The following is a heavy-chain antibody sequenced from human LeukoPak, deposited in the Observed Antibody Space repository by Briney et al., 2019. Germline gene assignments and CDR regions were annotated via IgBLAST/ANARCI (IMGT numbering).Heavy chain of an antibody. CDR1: GFTFSSYA. Sequence: GSLRLSCAASGFTFSSYAMSWVRQAPGKGLEWVSAISGSGGSTYYADSVKGRFTISRDNSKNTLYLQMNSLRAEDTAVYYCAKGDDLSGYYYYHYGMDVWGQGTTVTVSS. V-gene: IGHV3-23*01. J-gene: IGHJ6*02. CDR3: AKGDDLSGYYYYHYGMDV. CDR2: ISGSGGST. D-gene: IGHD1-1*01.